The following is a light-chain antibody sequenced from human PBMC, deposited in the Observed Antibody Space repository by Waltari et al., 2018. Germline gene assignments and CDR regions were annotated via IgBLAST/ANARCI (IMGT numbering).Light chain of an antibody. J-gene: IGKJ1*01. CDR2: AAS. CDR1: QAIGSY. CDR3: QQYYDYPRT. Sequence: AIRMTQSPSSFSASTGDRVTITCRASQAIGSYLAWYRQKPGRVPKLLISAASTLQSGFPSRFTGSGSGTDFTLTINCLQSEDFATYYCQQYYDYPRTFGQGTKVEVK. V-gene: IGKV1-8*01.